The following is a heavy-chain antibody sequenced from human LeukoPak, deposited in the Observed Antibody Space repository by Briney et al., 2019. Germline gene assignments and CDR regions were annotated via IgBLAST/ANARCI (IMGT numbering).Heavy chain of an antibody. CDR2: IYYSGST. Sequence: PSETLSLTCAVYGGSFSGSNWSWIRQPPGKGLEWIGYIYYSGSTNYNPSLKSRVTISVDTSKNQFSLKLSSVTAADTAVYYCARGRGWVVRGVIITGFDYWGQGTLVTVSS. CDR3: ARGRGWVVRGVIITGFDY. J-gene: IGHJ4*02. CDR1: GGSFSGSN. V-gene: IGHV4-59*08. D-gene: IGHD3-10*01.